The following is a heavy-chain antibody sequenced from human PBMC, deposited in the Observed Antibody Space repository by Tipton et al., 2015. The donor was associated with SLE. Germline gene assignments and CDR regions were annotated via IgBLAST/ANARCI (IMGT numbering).Heavy chain of an antibody. Sequence: LRLSCTVSGGSISSYYWSWIRQPPGKGLEWIGYIYYSGSTNYNPSLKSRVTISVDTSKNQFSLKLSSVTAADTAVYYCARAHYDFWSSFDPWGQGTLVTVSS. CDR2: IYYSGST. V-gene: IGHV4-59*08. CDR1: GGSISSYY. J-gene: IGHJ5*02. CDR3: ARAHYDFWSSFDP. D-gene: IGHD3-3*01.